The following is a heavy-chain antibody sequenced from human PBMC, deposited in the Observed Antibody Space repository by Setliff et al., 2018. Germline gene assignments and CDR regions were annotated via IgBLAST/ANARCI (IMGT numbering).Heavy chain of an antibody. CDR2: NIPVLGSA. CDR1: GGTFSNYA. Sequence: GASVKVSCKVSGGTFSNYAINWGRQAPGQGPQWMGRNIPVLGSADYAQTFQGRVTFTADESTRTAYMELSSLTSEDTAVYFCARYFSSDPFDIWGQGTLVTVSS. V-gene: IGHV1-69*11. CDR3: ARYFSSDPFDI. D-gene: IGHD2-8*01. J-gene: IGHJ3*02.